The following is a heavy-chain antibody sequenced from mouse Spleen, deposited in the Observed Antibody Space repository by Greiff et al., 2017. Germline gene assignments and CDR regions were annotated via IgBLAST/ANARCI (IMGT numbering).Heavy chain of an antibody. D-gene: IGHD2-13*01. CDR3: ARREGDYDAMDY. V-gene: IGHV5-15*01. CDR1: GFTFSDYG. J-gene: IGHJ4*01. CDR2: ISNLAYSI. Sequence: EVQGVESGGGLVKPGGSLKLSCAASGFTFSDYGMAWVRQAPGKGPEWVAFISNLAYSIYYADTVTGRFTISRENAKNTLYLEMSSLRSEDTAMYYCARREGDYDAMDYWGQGTSVTVSS.